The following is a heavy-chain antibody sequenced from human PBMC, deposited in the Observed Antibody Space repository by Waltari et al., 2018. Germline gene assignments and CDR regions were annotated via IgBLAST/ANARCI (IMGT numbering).Heavy chain of an antibody. CDR3: AKVRRKGAHDYMDV. CDR2: IRYDGSNK. J-gene: IGHJ6*03. V-gene: IGHV3-30*02. CDR1: GFTVSSYG. Sequence: QVQLVESGGGVVQPGGSLRLSCAASGFTVSSYGMHWVRQAPGKGLEWVAFIRYDGSNKYYADSVKGRFTISRDNSKNTLYLQMNSLRAEDTAVYYCAKVRRKGAHDYMDVWGKGTTVTISS.